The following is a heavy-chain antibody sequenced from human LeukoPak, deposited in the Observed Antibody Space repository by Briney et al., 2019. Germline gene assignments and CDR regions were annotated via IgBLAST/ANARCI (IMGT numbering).Heavy chain of an antibody. CDR3: ARGDKQLVFNRNKGGFDP. J-gene: IGHJ5*02. CDR2: ISSDGSNK. CDR1: GFTFSSYA. Sequence: GGSLRLSCAASGFTFSSYAMHWVRQAPGKGLEWVAVISSDGSNKYYADSMKGRFTISRDNSKNTLYLQMNSLRGEDTAVYSCARGDKQLVFNRNKGGFDPWGQGTLVTVSS. D-gene: IGHD6-13*01. V-gene: IGHV3-30*04.